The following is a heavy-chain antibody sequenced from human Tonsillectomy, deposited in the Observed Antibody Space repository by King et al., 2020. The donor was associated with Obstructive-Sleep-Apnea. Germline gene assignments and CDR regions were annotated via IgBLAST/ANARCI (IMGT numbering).Heavy chain of an antibody. V-gene: IGHV3-30*04. Sequence: VQLVESGGGVVQPGGSLRLSCAASGFTFRSYAMHWVRQAPVKGLEWRADIHYGEININYADSVKGRFTISRDNSKNTLYLQRNSLRAEDTAVYYCARDQKWELLQSSDYWGQGTLVTVSS. CDR1: GFTFRSYA. CDR2: IHYGEINI. D-gene: IGHD1-26*01. J-gene: IGHJ4*02. CDR3: ARDQKWELLQSSDY.